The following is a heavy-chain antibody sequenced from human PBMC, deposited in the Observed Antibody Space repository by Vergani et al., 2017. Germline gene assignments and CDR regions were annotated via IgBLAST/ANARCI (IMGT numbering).Heavy chain of an antibody. D-gene: IGHD1-14*01. CDR2: TWYDGNNK. V-gene: IGHV3-33*01. Sequence: QVQLVESGGGVVQPGRSLRLSCAASGFTFNLYGMHWVRQTPVKGLEWVAVTWYDGNNKQYADSVKGRFTISRDNSKSTMYLQMNSLRDEDTGVYYCARELRLLYNRFDPWVQGTLVTVSS. CDR3: ARELRLLYNRFDP. J-gene: IGHJ5*02. CDR1: GFTFNLYG.